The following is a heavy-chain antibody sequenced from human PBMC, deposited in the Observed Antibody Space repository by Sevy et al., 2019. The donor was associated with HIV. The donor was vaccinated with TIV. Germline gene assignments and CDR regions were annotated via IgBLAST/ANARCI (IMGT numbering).Heavy chain of an antibody. V-gene: IGHV3-53*01. CDR1: GLTVSSNC. J-gene: IGHJ4*02. D-gene: IGHD3-3*01. CDR3: ARGKHISDYYGSFDY. Sequence: GGSLRLSCAASGLTVSSNCMSWVRQAPGKGLEWVSVIYIGGSTYYADSVKGRFTISRDDSKNTLYLQMNSLRAEDTAVYYCARGKHISDYYGSFDYWGQGTLVTVSS. CDR2: IYIGGST.